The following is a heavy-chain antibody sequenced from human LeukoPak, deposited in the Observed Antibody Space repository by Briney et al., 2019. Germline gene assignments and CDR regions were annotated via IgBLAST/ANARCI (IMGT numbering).Heavy chain of an antibody. Sequence: GRSLRLSCGASGFTFSDYSMNWVRQPPGKGLACVASITSAGGYTYYADSVKGRFTISRDNAQNSLFLQMNSLRAEDTAVYFCATSGGFVLPNAITGNWYMDVWGRGTSVTVSS. D-gene: IGHD2-2*01. CDR2: ITSAGGYT. V-gene: IGHV3-21*01. J-gene: IGHJ6*03. CDR1: GFTFSDYS. CDR3: ATSGGFVLPNAITGNWYMDV.